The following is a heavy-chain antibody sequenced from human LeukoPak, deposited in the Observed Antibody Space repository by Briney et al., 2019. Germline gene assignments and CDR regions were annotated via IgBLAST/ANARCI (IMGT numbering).Heavy chain of an antibody. Sequence: GGSLRLSCAASGFTFSSYAMNWVRQAPGKGLEWVSAISGSGGSTYYADSVKGRFTISRDNSKNTLYLQMNSLRAEDTAVYYCAKVGSTTMVRGVIDYWGQGTLVTVSS. V-gene: IGHV3-23*01. CDR2: ISGSGGST. CDR1: GFTFSSYA. CDR3: AKVGSTTMVRGVIDY. D-gene: IGHD3-10*01. J-gene: IGHJ4*02.